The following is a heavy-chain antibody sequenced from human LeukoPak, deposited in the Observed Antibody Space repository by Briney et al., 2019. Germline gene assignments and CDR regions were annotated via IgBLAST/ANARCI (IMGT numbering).Heavy chain of an antibody. CDR1: GVSFSTYY. V-gene: IGHV4-34*01. CDR2: VNHSGYT. Sequence: SETLSLTCDVSGVSFSTYYWSWIRQSAEKGLEWIGEVNHSGYTNYNPSLKGRVTISVDTSKNQFSLKLSSVTAADTAVYYSARQLYGSDYWGQGTLVTVSS. D-gene: IGHD4-17*01. CDR3: ARQLYGSDY. J-gene: IGHJ4*02.